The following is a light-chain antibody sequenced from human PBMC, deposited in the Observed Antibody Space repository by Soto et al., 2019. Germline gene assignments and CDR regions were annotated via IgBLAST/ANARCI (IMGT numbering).Light chain of an antibody. V-gene: IGKV3-20*01. CDR3: QHYGNSRA. Sequence: EIVLTQSPGTLSLSPGERGTLSCRASQSVSSNYLAWYQLKPGQAPRLLIYGASSRATGLPDRFSGSGSGTDFTLTISRLEPEDFAVYYCQHYGNSRAFGQGTKVEIK. CDR1: QSVSSNY. CDR2: GAS. J-gene: IGKJ1*01.